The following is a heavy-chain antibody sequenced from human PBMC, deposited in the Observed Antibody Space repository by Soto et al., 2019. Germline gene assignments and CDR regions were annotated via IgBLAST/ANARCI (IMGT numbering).Heavy chain of an antibody. CDR1: GYSFTTYW. D-gene: IGHD1-26*01. CDR2: IVPSDSYT. J-gene: IGHJ4*02. Sequence: PGESLKISCKGSGYSFTTYWISWVRQMPGKGLEWMGRIVPSDSYTNYSPSFQGHVTISADRSTSTAYLQWSSLKASDTAIYYCARRDSGSYLFDYWGQGTLVTVSS. V-gene: IGHV5-10-1*01. CDR3: ARRDSGSYLFDY.